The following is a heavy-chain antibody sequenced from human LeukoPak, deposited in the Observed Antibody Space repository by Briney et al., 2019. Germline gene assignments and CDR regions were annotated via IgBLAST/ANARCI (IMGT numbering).Heavy chain of an antibody. V-gene: IGHV1-69*05. CDR2: IIPIFGTA. J-gene: IGHJ4*02. D-gene: IGHD1-26*01. CDR3: ARVRIVGAILDY. CDR1: GGTFSSYA. Sequence: SVKVSCKASGGTFSSYAISWVRQAPGQGLEWMGGIIPIFGTANYAQKFQGRVTITRDTSASTAYMELSSLRSEDTAVYYCARVRIVGAILDYWGQGTLVTVSS.